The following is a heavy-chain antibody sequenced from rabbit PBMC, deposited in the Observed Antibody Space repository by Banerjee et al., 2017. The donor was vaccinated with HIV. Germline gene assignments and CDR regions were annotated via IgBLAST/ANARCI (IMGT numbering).Heavy chain of an antibody. D-gene: IGHD2-1*01. CDR2: INTSSGNI. CDR3: ARDDYGVMWLDL. J-gene: IGHJ5*01. Sequence: QEQLEESGGDLVKPEGSLTLTCTASGFSFSNKYVMCWVRQAPGKGLEWIACINTSSGNIVYATWAKGRFTISKTSWTTVTLQMTSLTAADTATYFCARDDYGVMWLDLRGPGTLVTVS. CDR1: GFSFSNKYV. V-gene: IGHV1S45*01.